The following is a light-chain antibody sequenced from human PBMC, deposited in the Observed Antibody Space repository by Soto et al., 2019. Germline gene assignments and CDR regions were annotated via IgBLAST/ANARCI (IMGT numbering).Light chain of an antibody. J-gene: IGKJ1*01. CDR2: GAS. V-gene: IGKV3D-20*02. CDR1: QSVSSY. Sequence: EIVLTQSPGTLSLSPGERATLSCRASQSVSSYLAWYQENPGQAPRLLIYGASSRATGIPDRFSGSGSGTDFTLTISRLEPEDFAVYYCQQRSSWPWTFGQGTK. CDR3: QQRSSWPWT.